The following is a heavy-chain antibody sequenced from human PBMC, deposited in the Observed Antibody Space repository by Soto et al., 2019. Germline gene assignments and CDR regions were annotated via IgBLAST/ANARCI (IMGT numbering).Heavy chain of an antibody. J-gene: IGHJ5*02. Sequence: QVQLQESGPGLVRPSETLSLTCTVSGGSINNYYWSWIRQPAGKGLEWIGRVYTSGSTNYNPSLKGRVTMSVDTSNNQFSLRVSSVTAADTAIYYCARGPPFDPWGQGTLVTVSS. CDR3: ARGPPFDP. CDR2: VYTSGST. CDR1: GGSINNYY. V-gene: IGHV4-4*07.